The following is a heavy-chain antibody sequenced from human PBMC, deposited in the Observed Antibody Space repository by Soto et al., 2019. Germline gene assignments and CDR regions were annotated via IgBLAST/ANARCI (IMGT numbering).Heavy chain of an antibody. V-gene: IGHV4-4*07. CDR1: GGSISSYY. CDR2: IYTSGST. J-gene: IGHJ5*02. CDR3: ARQRAAAGTGWFDP. D-gene: IGHD6-13*01. Sequence: PSETLSLTCTVSGGSISSYYWSWIRQPAGKGLEWIGRIYTSGSTNYNPSLKSRVTMSVDTSKNQFSLKLSSVTAADTAVYYCARQRAAAGTGWFDPWGQGTLVTVSS.